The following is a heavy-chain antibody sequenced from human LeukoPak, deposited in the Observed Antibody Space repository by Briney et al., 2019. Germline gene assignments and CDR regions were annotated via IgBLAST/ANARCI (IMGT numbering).Heavy chain of an antibody. J-gene: IGHJ4*02. CDR3: ARADITSIKYYFDY. Sequence: ASVKVSCKASGYTFTGYYMHWVRQAPGQGLEWMGWINPNSGGTNYAQKFQGRVTMTRDTSISTAYMELSRLRSDDTAAYYCARADITSIKYYFDYWGQGTLVTVSS. V-gene: IGHV1-2*02. CDR2: INPNSGGT. CDR1: GYTFTGYY. D-gene: IGHD3-3*01.